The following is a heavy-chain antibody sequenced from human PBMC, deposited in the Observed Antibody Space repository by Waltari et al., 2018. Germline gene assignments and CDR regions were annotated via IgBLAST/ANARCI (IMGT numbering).Heavy chain of an antibody. CDR2: VHGSGKT. Sequence: HLQESIPGLVKPSGTIYLILAVSCESITITHWWSWVRRPTGKGLEWIGKVHGSGKTKSTPSFASRDPVSLDTSTYHIAPTVHSATAAERALDYCARDRGKGPDLDTWGRGILVTVSP. CDR1: CESITITHW. D-gene: IGHD2-15*01. J-gene: IGHJ5*02. CDR3: ARDRGKGPDLDT. V-gene: IGHV4-4*02.